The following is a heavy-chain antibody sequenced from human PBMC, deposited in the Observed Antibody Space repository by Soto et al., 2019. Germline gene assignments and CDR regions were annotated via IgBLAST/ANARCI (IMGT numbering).Heavy chain of an antibody. V-gene: IGHV3-30*18. Sequence: QVQLVGSGGGVVQPGRSLRLSCAASGFTFSSYGMHWVRQAPGKGLEWVAVISYDGSNKYYADSVKGRFTISRDNSKNTLYLQMNSLRAEDTAVYYCAKDQDYWGQGTLVTVSS. CDR3: AKDQDY. CDR1: GFTFSSYG. CDR2: ISYDGSNK. J-gene: IGHJ4*02.